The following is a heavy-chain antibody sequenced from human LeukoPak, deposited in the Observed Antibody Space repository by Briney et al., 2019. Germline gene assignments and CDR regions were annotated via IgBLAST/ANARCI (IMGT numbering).Heavy chain of an antibody. CDR1: GFTFSTYG. CDR2: FGGSGGTT. V-gene: IGHV3-23*01. D-gene: IGHD2-2*01. Sequence: PGGSLRLSCAASGFTFSTYGMSWVRQAPGEGLEWVSSFGGSGGTTYYADSVKGRFTISRDNSKSALYLQMNSLRAEDTAVYYCARYCSSISCYSAYCGMDVWGKGTTVTVSS. J-gene: IGHJ6*04. CDR3: ARYCSSISCYSAYCGMDV.